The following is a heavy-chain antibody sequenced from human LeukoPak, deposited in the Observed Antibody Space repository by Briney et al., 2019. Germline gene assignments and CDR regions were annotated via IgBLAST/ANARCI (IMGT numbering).Heavy chain of an antibody. J-gene: IGHJ4*02. CDR1: GGSISSSSYY. V-gene: IGHV4-39*01. Sequence: SETLSLTCTVSGGSISSSSYYWGWIRQPPGKGLEWIGSIYYSGSTYYNPSLKSRVTISVDTSKNQFSLKLSSVTAADTAVYYCARHAIELRFLEWLSIDYWGQGTLVTVSS. D-gene: IGHD3-3*01. CDR3: ARHAIELRFLEWLSIDY. CDR2: IYYSGST.